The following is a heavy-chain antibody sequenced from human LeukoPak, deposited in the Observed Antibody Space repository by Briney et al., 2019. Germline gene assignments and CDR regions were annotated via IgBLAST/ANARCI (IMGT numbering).Heavy chain of an antibody. Sequence: GASVKVSCKASGYTFTSYDINWVRQATGQGLEWMGWMNPNSGNTGYAQKFQGRVTMTRNTSIRTAYMELSSLRSEDTAVYYCARDHVTAYGMDVWGQGTTVTVSS. V-gene: IGHV1-8*01. CDR2: MNPNSGNT. CDR1: GYTFTSYD. J-gene: IGHJ6*02. CDR3: ARDHVTAYGMDV. D-gene: IGHD3-16*01.